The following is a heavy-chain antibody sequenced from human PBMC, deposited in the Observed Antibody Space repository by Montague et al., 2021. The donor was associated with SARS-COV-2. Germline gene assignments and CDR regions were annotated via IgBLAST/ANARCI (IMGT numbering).Heavy chain of an antibody. D-gene: IGHD3-9*01. CDR2: IYYDGRT. V-gene: IGHV4-39*01. CDR1: GGSIGKSSYY. CDR3: ATYYDILTGYYIDAFDI. J-gene: IGHJ3*02. Sequence: SETLSLTCTVSGGSIGKSSYYWGWIRQPPGKGLEWIGNIYYDGRTYYNPSLKSRVTISVDTSKSQFSLKLGSVTAADTAVYYCATYYDILTGYYIDAFDIWGQGTMVTVSS.